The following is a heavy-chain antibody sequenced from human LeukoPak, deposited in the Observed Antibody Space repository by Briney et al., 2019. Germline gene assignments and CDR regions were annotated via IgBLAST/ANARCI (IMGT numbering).Heavy chain of an antibody. CDR2: ISSSSSYI. Sequence: GVSLRLSCAASGLTFSKSWMNWVRQAPGKGLEWVTSISSSSSYIYYADSVKGRFTISRDNAKNSLYLQMNSLRAEDTAVYYCARDRIAVAGIYYYYGMDVWGKGTTVTVSS. CDR1: GLTFSKSW. D-gene: IGHD6-19*01. CDR3: ARDRIAVAGIYYYYGMDV. J-gene: IGHJ6*04. V-gene: IGHV3-21*01.